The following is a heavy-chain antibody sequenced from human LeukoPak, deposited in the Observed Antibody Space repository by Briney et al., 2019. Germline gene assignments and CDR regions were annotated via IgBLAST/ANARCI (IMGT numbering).Heavy chain of an antibody. CDR3: TMDDSSSWYDYFFDY. Sequence: GGSLRLSCATSGFAFSGSSMSWVRQAPGKGLEWVSTISGAGGSSWYAESVKGRFTISRYNSMNSVSLQMSSLRVEDTAIYYCTMDDSSSWYDYFFDYWGQRTLVTVSS. CDR2: ISGAGGSS. D-gene: IGHD3-22*01. J-gene: IGHJ4*02. CDR1: GFAFSGSS. V-gene: IGHV3-23*01.